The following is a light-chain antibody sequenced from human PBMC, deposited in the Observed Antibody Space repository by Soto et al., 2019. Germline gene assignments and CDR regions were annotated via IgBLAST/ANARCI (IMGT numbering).Light chain of an antibody. CDR1: QSVADNH. CDR3: HHYTRSPIFT. Sequence: EVVLTQSPGTLSLSAGERATLSCRASQSVADNHLAWYQQKPGQAPRLLIYDASTRAAGIPDRFSGSWSGTDFTLTISRLETEDFGVYFCHHYTRSPIFTFGPGTTVD. V-gene: IGKV3-20*01. CDR2: DAS. J-gene: IGKJ3*01.